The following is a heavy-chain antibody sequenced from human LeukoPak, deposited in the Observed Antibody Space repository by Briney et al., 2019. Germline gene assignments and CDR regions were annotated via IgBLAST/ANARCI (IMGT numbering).Heavy chain of an antibody. Sequence: GESLKISCRGSGYRFASYWSGWVHQMPGKGLEGMGNIYPGDSDTRYSPPFQGQVPISADKSINTAYLQWSSLKASDSAMYYCARRLAVAGRGYYGMDVWGQGTTVTVSS. CDR2: IYPGDSDT. CDR3: ARRLAVAGRGYYGMDV. D-gene: IGHD6-19*01. J-gene: IGHJ6*02. V-gene: IGHV5-51*07. CDR1: GYRFASYW.